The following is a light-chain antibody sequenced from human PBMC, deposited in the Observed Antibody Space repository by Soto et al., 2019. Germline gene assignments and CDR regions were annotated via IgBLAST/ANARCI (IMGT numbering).Light chain of an antibody. Sequence: DIQMTKSPSSPSASVGDRVTITCRASQSISSYLNWYQQKPGKAPKLLIYAASSLQSGVPSRFSGSGSGTDFTLTIGSLQPEDFATYYCQQSYSTPLTFGGGTKVDIK. CDR3: QQSYSTPLT. J-gene: IGKJ4*01. CDR2: AAS. V-gene: IGKV1-39*01. CDR1: QSISSY.